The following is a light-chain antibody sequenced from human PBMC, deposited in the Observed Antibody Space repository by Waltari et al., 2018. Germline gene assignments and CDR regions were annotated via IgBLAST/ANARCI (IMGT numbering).Light chain of an antibody. CDR3: QTWGTGVHVV. J-gene: IGLJ2*01. V-gene: IGLV4-69*01. Sequence: LTXSPSASAXXGASVKLTCTLSSGHSNYAIAWHQQPPGKGPRFLLKVHSGGHPLKGDGIPDRFTGSSSGSERYLTISSLQSDDEADYYCQTWGTGVHVVFGGGTKLTVL. CDR2: VHSGGHP. CDR1: SGHSNYA.